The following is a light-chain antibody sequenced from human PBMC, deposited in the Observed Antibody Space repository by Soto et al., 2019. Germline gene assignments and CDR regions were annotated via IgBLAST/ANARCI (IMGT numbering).Light chain of an antibody. CDR3: NSYTGSSTPYD. Sequence: QSALTQPASVSGSPGQSITISCTGTSSDVGSYNYVSWYQQHPGKAPKLMIYDVSNRPSGVSNRFSGSKSGNTASLTISGLQAEDEADYYCNSYTGSSTPYDFRTGTKVTVL. J-gene: IGLJ1*01. CDR1: SSDVGSYNY. CDR2: DVS. V-gene: IGLV2-14*03.